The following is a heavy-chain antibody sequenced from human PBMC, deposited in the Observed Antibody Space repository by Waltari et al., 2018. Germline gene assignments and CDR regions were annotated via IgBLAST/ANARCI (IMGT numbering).Heavy chain of an antibody. CDR3: ARASQGKYYYDSSGYLFDY. CDR2: SYYSGST. Sequence: QVQLQESGPGLVKPSQTLSLTCTVSGGSISSGGYYWSWIRPHPGKGLEWIGYSYYSGSTYYNPSLKSRVTISVDTSKNQFSLKLSSVTAADTAVYYCARASQGKYYYDSSGYLFDYWGQGTLVTVSS. V-gene: IGHV4-31*03. CDR1: GGSISSGGYY. D-gene: IGHD3-22*01. J-gene: IGHJ4*02.